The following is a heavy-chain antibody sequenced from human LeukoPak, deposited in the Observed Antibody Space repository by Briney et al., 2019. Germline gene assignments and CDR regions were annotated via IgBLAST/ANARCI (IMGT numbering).Heavy chain of an antibody. V-gene: IGHV4-39*07. CDR2: MYYRGST. D-gene: IGHD3-22*01. J-gene: IGHJ4*02. CDR1: GGSISSRSHY. CDR3: ATTMIRLGY. Sequence: PSETLSLTCTVSGGSISSRSHYWGWIRQPPGKGLEWIGSMYYRGSTYHNPSLKSRVTISVDTSKNQFSLKLSSVTAADTAVYYCATTMIRLGYWGQGTLVTVSS.